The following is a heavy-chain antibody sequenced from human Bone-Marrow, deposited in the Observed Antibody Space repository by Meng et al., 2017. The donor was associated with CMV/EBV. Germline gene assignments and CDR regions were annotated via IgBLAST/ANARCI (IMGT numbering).Heavy chain of an antibody. CDR2: IYYSGST. D-gene: IGHD1-26*01. CDR3: ARDGSGSSLAADAFDI. Sequence: SETLSLTCTVSGGSVSSGSYYWSWIRQPPGKGLEWIGYIYYSGSTNYNPSLKSRVTISVDTSKNQFSLKLSSVTAADTAVYYCARDGSGSSLAADAFDIWGQGTRVTVSS. V-gene: IGHV4-61*01. CDR1: GGSVSSGSYY. J-gene: IGHJ3*02.